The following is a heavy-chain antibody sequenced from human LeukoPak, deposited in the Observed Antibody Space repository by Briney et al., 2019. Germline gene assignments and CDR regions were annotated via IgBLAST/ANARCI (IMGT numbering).Heavy chain of an antibody. CDR2: INWNGGST. CDR1: GFTFDDYG. J-gene: IGHJ3*02. D-gene: IGHD3-10*01. V-gene: IGHV3-20*04. CDR3: AKDLQSYYGSGSYLGAFDI. Sequence: GGSLRLSCAASGFTFDDYGLSWVRQAPGKGLEWVSTINWNGGSTGYADSVKGRFTISRDNSKNTLYLQMNSLRAEDTAVYYCAKDLQSYYGSGSYLGAFDIWGQGTMVTVSS.